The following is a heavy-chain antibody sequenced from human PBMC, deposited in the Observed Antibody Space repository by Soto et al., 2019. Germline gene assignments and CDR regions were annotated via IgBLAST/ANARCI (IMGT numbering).Heavy chain of an antibody. V-gene: IGHV3-74*01. CDR2: INSDGSST. Sequence: GGSLRLSCAASGFTFSSYWMHWVRQAPGKGLVWVSRINSDGSSTSYADSVKGRFTISRDNAKNTLYLQMNSLRAEDTAVYYCARVSREVVPAALDYWGQGTLVTVSS. CDR1: GFTFSSYW. CDR3: ARVSREVVPAALDY. J-gene: IGHJ4*02. D-gene: IGHD2-2*01.